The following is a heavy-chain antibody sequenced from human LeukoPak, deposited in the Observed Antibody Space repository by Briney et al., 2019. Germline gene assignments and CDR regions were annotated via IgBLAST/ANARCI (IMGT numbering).Heavy chain of an antibody. J-gene: IGHJ4*02. D-gene: IGHD6-19*01. CDR2: IRSSGTTI. CDR3: ARDRGAVTDVFDY. V-gene: IGHV3-11*04. CDR1: GFTFSDYY. Sequence: PGGSLRLSCVASGFTFSDYYMSWIRQAPGKGLEWVSYIRSSGTTIHYADSEKGRFTISRDDAKNSLYLQMNSLRAEDTAVYYCARDRGAVTDVFDYWGQGTLVTVSS.